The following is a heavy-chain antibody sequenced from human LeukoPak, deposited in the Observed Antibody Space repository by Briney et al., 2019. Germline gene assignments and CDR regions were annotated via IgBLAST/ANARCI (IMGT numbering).Heavy chain of an antibody. CDR1: GFTFSNYG. CDR2: ISYDGSNK. D-gene: IGHD3-10*01. CDR3: ARIASYGSGYYYFYYMDV. V-gene: IGHV3-30*03. J-gene: IGHJ6*03. Sequence: GRSLRLSCAASGFTFSNYGMHWVRQAPGKGLEWVAVISYDGSNKYYADSVKGRFTISRDNTQSSLYLQMNSLRAEDTAVYYCARIASYGSGYYYFYYMDVWGKGTTVTVSS.